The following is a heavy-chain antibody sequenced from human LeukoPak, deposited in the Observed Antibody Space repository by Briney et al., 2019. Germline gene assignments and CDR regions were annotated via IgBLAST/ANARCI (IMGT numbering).Heavy chain of an antibody. CDR2: INPNSGGT. V-gene: IGHV1-2*02. Sequence: ASVKVSCKASGYTFTGYYMHWVRQAPGQGLEWMGWINPNSGGTNYAQKFQGRVTMTRDTSISTAYMELSRLRSDDMAVYYCARVRSYCSGGSCYWSNYYGMDVWGQGTTVTVSS. CDR1: GYTFTGYY. D-gene: IGHD2-15*01. CDR3: ARVRSYCSGGSCYWSNYYGMDV. J-gene: IGHJ6*02.